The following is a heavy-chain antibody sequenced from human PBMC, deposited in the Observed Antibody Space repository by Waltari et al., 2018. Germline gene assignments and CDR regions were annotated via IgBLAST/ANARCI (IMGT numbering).Heavy chain of an antibody. V-gene: IGHV4-61*09. CDR3: ARARRDYYDSSGYYTFDY. Sequence: QVQLQESGPGLVKPSQTLSLTCTVSGGSISSGSYYWSWIRQPAGKGLGWIGYIYTSGSTSSNPSLKSRVTMSVDTSKNQFSLKLSSVTAADTAVYYCARARRDYYDSSGYYTFDYWGQGTLVTVSS. J-gene: IGHJ4*02. CDR2: IYTSGST. D-gene: IGHD3-22*01. CDR1: GGSISSGSYY.